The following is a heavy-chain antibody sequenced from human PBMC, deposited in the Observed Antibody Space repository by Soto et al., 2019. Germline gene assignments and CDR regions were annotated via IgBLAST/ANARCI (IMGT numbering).Heavy chain of an antibody. V-gene: IGHV4-34*01. Sequence: HSESLSLTCAAYGETFSVYYWSWTRKPPGKGLEWIGSIYYSGSTYYNPSLKSRVTISVDTSKNQFSLKLSSVTAADTAVYYCARHGSSSGYNYSDYVMDVLGKGTTVTVSS. D-gene: IGHD6-13*01. CDR2: IYYSGST. J-gene: IGHJ6*04. CDR3: ARHGSSSGYNYSDYVMDV. CDR1: GETFSVYY.